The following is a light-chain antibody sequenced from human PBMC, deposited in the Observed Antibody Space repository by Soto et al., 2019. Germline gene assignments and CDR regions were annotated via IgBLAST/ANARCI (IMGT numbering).Light chain of an antibody. CDR2: AAS. J-gene: IGKJ5*01. CDR3: QQLNSYPLIT. CDR1: QGISNY. Sequence: DIQLTQSPSFQSASVGDTVTTTCRVSQGISNYLAWYQQKPGKAPKLLIYAASTLQSGVPSRFSGSGSGTEFSLTISSLQPEDFATYYCQQLNSYPLITFGQGTRLEIK. V-gene: IGKV1-9*01.